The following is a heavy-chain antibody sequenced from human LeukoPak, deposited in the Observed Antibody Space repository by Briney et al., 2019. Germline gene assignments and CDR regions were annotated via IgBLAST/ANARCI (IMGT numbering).Heavy chain of an antibody. CDR1: GGSITSHP. J-gene: IGHJ4*02. Sequence: SETLSLTCNVSGGSITSHPWSWIRQPPGKGLEWIGYISSSGSTNFHPSFKSRVTISADRSKNQISLRMRSVTAADTAVYYCARHRYDYLDYWGQGTLVTVSS. CDR3: ARHRYDYLDY. V-gene: IGHV4-59*08. D-gene: IGHD3-16*02. CDR2: ISSSGST.